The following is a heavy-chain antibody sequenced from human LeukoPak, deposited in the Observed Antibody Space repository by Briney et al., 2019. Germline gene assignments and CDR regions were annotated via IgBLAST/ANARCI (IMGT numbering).Heavy chain of an antibody. CDR1: GFTFSTYP. V-gene: IGHV3-30*04. J-gene: IGHJ4*02. CDR2: VSYDGSNK. D-gene: IGHD2-2*01. Sequence: GGSLRLSCAASGFTFSTYPMHWVRLAPGKGLEWVAFVSYDGSNKYYADSVKGRFTVSRDNSKNTLFLQINSLRTEDTAVYYCARVRVGYCTSTSCQYFEYWGQGTLVSVSS. CDR3: ARVRVGYCTSTSCQYFEY.